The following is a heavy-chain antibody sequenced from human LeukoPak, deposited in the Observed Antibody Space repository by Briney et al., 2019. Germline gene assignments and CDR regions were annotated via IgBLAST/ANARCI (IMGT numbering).Heavy chain of an antibody. CDR1: GFTFSGYE. CDR2: ISTTGTTV. CDR3: ARVRYDSTASYFDY. Sequence: GGSLRLSCAASGFTFSGYELNWVRQAPGKGLEWVSYISTTGTTVYYADSVKGRFTISRDNSKNTLYLQVNSLRAEDTAVYYCARVRYDSTASYFDYWGQGTLVTVSS. V-gene: IGHV3-48*03. J-gene: IGHJ4*02. D-gene: IGHD3-22*01.